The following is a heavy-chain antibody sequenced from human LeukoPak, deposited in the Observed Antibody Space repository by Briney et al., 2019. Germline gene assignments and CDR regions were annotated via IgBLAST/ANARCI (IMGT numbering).Heavy chain of an antibody. D-gene: IGHD6-13*01. Sequence: GASVKVSCKASGYTFTSYYMHWVRQAPGQGLEWMGIINPSGGSTSYAQKFQGRVTMTRDTSTSTVYMELSSLRSEDTAVYYCATSPSAAGPAPRDQTHYYYYGMDVWGQGTTVTVSS. CDR1: GYTFTSYY. CDR3: ATSPSAAGPAPRDQTHYYYYGMDV. V-gene: IGHV1-46*01. CDR2: INPSGGST. J-gene: IGHJ6*02.